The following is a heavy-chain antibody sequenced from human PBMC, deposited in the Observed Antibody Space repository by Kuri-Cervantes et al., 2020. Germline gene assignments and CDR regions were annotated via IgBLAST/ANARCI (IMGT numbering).Heavy chain of an antibody. V-gene: IGHV4-31*03. Sequence: SETLSLTCTVSGGSISSGGYYWSWIRQHPGKGLEWIGYIYYSGSTYYNPSLKSRVTISVDGSKNQFSLKLSSVTAADTAVYYCARGGTGTTSVGAVHWFDPWGQGTLVTVSS. CDR3: ARGGTGTTSVGAVHWFDP. CDR2: IYYSGST. J-gene: IGHJ5*02. CDR1: GGSISSGGYY. D-gene: IGHD1-7*01.